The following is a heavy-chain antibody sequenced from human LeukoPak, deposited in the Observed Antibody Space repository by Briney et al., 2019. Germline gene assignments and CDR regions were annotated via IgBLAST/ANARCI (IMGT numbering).Heavy chain of an antibody. Sequence: PSETLSLTCAVSGDSISSSRYSWGWIRQPPGKGLEWIASIYYTGSVYFNPSLWSRVTISVDTSKNQFSLKLTSVTAADTAVYYCASDPYSYDSSASRWAPLDFWGQGTLVTVSS. CDR2: IYYTGSV. J-gene: IGHJ4*02. CDR1: GDSISSSRYS. CDR3: ASDPYSYDSSASRWAPLDF. V-gene: IGHV4-39*07. D-gene: IGHD3-22*01.